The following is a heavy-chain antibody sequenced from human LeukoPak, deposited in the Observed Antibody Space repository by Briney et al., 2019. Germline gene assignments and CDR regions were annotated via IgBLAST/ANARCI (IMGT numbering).Heavy chain of an antibody. V-gene: IGHV3-23*01. Sequence: GGSLRLSCAASGFTFSSYAMSWVRQAPGKGLEWVSAISGSGGSTYYADSVKGRFTISRDNSKNTLYLQMNSLRAEDTAVYYCAKAGNIVATIPPAFDIWGQGTMVTVSS. CDR3: AKAGNIVATIPPAFDI. CDR2: ISGSGGST. CDR1: GFTFSSYA. J-gene: IGHJ3*02. D-gene: IGHD5-12*01.